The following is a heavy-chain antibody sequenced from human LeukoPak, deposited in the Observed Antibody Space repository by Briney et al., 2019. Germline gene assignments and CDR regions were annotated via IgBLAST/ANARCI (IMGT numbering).Heavy chain of an antibody. J-gene: IGHJ4*02. Sequence: GGSLRLSCTVSGFTVSSSSMSWVRQAPGKGLEWVSFIYSGGNTHYSDSVKGRFTISRDNSKNTLYLQMNSLRADDTAVYYCARRAGEYSHPYDYWGQGTLVTVSS. CDR2: IYSGGNT. CDR1: GFTVSSSS. CDR3: ARRAGEYSHPYDY. V-gene: IGHV3-53*01. D-gene: IGHD4-17*01.